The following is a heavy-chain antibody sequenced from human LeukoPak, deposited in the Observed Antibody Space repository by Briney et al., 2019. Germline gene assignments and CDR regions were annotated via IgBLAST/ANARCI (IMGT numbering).Heavy chain of an antibody. Sequence: PSGTLSLTCAVSTYSISSDFYWGWVRQPPGQGLEWVGSIYHDYTTYYNPSLRGRVTLSLDMSRKQFSLELTSVTAADTATYYCANADTEDFFDFWGQGNWSPSPQ. D-gene: IGHD2-8*01. CDR1: TYSISSDFY. V-gene: IGHV4-38-2*01. CDR2: IYHDYTT. CDR3: ANADTEDFFDF. J-gene: IGHJ4*02.